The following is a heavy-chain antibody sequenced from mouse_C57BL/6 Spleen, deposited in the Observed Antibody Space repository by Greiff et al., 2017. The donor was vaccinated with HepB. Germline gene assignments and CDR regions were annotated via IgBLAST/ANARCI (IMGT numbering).Heavy chain of an antibody. CDR1: GYTFTSYW. D-gene: IGHD2-4*01. CDR3: ARSGYDYDAWFAY. Sequence: VQLQQPGAELVRPGSSVKLSCKASGYTFTSYWMHWVKQRPIQGLEWIGNIDPSDSETHYNQKFKDKATLTVDKSSSTAYLQLSSLTSEDSAVYYCARSGYDYDAWFAYWGQGTLVTVSA. V-gene: IGHV1-52*01. J-gene: IGHJ3*01. CDR2: IDPSDSET.